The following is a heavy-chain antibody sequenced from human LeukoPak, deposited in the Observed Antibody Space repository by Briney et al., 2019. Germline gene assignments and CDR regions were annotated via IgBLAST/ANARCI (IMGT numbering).Heavy chain of an antibody. D-gene: IGHD5-24*01. V-gene: IGHV3-13*01. CDR3: ARGGMATNRDYMDV. Sequence: GSLRLSCAASGFTFSNYDIHWVRQASGKGLEWVSGIDTAGDTKYPDSVKGRFTISRDNAKNSLYLQMNSLRAEDTAVYYCARGGMATNRDYMDVWGKGTTVTVSS. J-gene: IGHJ6*03. CDR2: IDTAGDT. CDR1: GFTFSNYD.